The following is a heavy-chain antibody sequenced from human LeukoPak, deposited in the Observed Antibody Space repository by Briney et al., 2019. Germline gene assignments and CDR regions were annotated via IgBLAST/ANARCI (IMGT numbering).Heavy chain of an antibody. D-gene: IGHD3-22*01. J-gene: IGHJ4*02. V-gene: IGHV4-4*07. CDR2: VYTNGNT. Sequence: ETLSLTFTVSGGSISSYHWSWIWQPAGKGLEWIGRVYTNGNTNYNPSFKSRVTMSVDTSKNQFSLKLSSVTAADTAVYYCARGDSSGSFDYWGQGTLVTVSS. CDR3: ARGDSSGSFDY. CDR1: GGSISSYH.